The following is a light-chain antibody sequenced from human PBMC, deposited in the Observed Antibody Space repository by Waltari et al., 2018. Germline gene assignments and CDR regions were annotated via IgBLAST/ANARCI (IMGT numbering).Light chain of an antibody. Sequence: EILMTQSPATLSVSPGEVATLSCRANQSVAGNLAWYQQHPGQPPRLLIYGTSTRAAGIPDRFSGSGSGTEFTLTISSLQSEDFTVYYCHQYNAWPLTFGQGTKVDI. CDR2: GTS. CDR3: HQYNAWPLT. CDR1: QSVAGN. J-gene: IGKJ1*01. V-gene: IGKV3-15*01.